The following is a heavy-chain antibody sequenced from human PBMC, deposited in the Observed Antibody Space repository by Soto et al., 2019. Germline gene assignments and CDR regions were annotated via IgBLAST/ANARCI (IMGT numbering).Heavy chain of an antibody. D-gene: IGHD3-10*01. Sequence: PSETLSLTCAVHGGSFSGYYWSWIRQPPGKGLEWIGEINHSGSTNYNPSLKSRVTISVDTSKNQFSLKLSSVTAADTAVYYCARDRVIYYGSGSYHGWFDPWGQGTLVTVSS. CDR1: GGSFSGYY. V-gene: IGHV4-34*01. CDR2: INHSGST. CDR3: ARDRVIYYGSGSYHGWFDP. J-gene: IGHJ5*02.